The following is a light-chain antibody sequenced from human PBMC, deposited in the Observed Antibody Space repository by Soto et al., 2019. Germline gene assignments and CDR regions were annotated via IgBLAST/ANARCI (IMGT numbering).Light chain of an antibody. Sequence: DIQMTQSPYSLSASAGDRVTINCQASQDISNYLNWYQQKPGKTPKLLINDASNLETGVASRFSGSGSGTDFNFTISSLQPEDIAPSYCQQYDNLPLTFGGGTKVEIK. V-gene: IGKV1-33*01. CDR3: QQYDNLPLT. CDR1: QDISNY. J-gene: IGKJ4*01. CDR2: DAS.